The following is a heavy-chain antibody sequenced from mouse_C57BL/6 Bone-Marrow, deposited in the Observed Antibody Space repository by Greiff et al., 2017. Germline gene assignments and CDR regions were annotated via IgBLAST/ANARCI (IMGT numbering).Heavy chain of an antibody. CDR3: ASATMVTTIYYYAMDY. D-gene: IGHD2-2*01. V-gene: IGHV1-55*01. CDR2: IYPGSGST. Sequence: QVQLQQSGAELVKPGASVKMSCKASGYTFTSYWITWVKQRPGQGLEWIGDIYPGSGSTNYNEKFKSKATLTVDTSSSTAYMQLRSLTSEDSAVYYCASATMVTTIYYYAMDYWGQGTSVTVSS. CDR1: GYTFTSYW. J-gene: IGHJ4*01.